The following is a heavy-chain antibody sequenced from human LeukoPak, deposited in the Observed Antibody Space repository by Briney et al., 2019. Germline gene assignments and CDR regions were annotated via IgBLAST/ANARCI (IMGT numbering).Heavy chain of an antibody. Sequence: GGSLRLSCEVSGFIFSNYGMHWVRQAPGKGLEWVSLIWYDGRTKFHADSVRGRFTISRDNSANTLYLQMSSLRVEDTAVYYCAREWGRIAVAGGPGYWGQGALVTVSS. J-gene: IGHJ4*02. CDR1: GFIFSNYG. V-gene: IGHV3-33*01. CDR2: IWYDGRTK. CDR3: AREWGRIAVAGGPGY. D-gene: IGHD6-19*01.